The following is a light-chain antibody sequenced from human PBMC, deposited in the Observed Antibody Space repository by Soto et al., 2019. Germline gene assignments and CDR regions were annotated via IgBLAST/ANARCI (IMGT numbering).Light chain of an antibody. CDR2: EVS. CDR1: SSDVGSYNG. V-gene: IGLV2-18*01. J-gene: IGLJ3*02. Sequence: QSVLTQPPSVSGSPGQSVTISCTGTSSDVGSYNGVSWYQQPPGTAPKLMIYEVSNRPSGVPDRFSGSKSGNTASLTISGLQAEDEADYYCSLYTSSSTWVFGGGTQLTVL. CDR3: SLYTSSSTWV.